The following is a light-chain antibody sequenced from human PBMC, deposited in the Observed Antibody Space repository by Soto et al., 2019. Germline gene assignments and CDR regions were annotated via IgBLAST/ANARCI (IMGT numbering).Light chain of an antibody. V-gene: IGKV3D-15*01. J-gene: IGKJ1*01. CDR2: YSS. CDR3: QQYAYWPET. Sequence: PGEGASLSFRASQSVSSGAFAWYRQKPGQAPRLLIHYSSTRASDIPARFSGSGSGTNFTLAISSLQSEDFAVYYCQQYAYWPETFGQGTKVDI. CDR1: QSVSSGA.